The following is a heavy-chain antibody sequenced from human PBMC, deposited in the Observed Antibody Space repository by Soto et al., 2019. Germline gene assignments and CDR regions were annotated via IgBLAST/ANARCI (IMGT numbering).Heavy chain of an antibody. J-gene: IGHJ3*01. CDR1: GFMFSDQY. V-gene: IGHV3-72*01. CDR3: TKGYSGLSGYAFDV. D-gene: IGHD2-2*02. CDR2: CANKANGYRT. Sequence: GGSLRLSCVGSGFMFSDQYIDWVRQAPGKGLEWVGRCANKANGYRTEYAASVKGRFTISRDDSKNSLYLQMSSLKTEDTAVYSCTKGYSGLSGYAFDVWGQGTMVTGSS.